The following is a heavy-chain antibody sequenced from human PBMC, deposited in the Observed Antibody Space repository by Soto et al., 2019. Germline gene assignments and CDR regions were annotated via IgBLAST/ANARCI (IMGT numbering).Heavy chain of an antibody. CDR2: ISGSGGST. D-gene: IGHD3-22*01. CDR1: GFTFSSYA. Sequence: EVQLFESGGGLVQPGGSLRLSCAASGFTFSSYAMSWVRQAPGKGLEWVSAISGSGGSTYYADSVKGRFTISRDNSKNTLDLQMNSLRAEDTAVYYCAKIPAYYYDSSGYFGAFDILGQGTMVTVSS. V-gene: IGHV3-23*01. CDR3: AKIPAYYYDSSGYFGAFDI. J-gene: IGHJ3*02.